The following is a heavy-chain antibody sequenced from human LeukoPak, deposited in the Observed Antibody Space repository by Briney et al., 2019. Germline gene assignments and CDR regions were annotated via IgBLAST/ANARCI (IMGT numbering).Heavy chain of an antibody. CDR1: GGSFSGYY. J-gene: IGHJ6*03. V-gene: IGHV4-34*01. D-gene: IGHD5/OR15-5a*01. CDR3: ARVCPPYYYYYMDV. Sequence: SETLSLTCAVYGGSFSGYYWSWIRQPPGKGLEWLGEINHSGSTNYNPSLKSRVTISVDTSKNQFSLKLSSVTAADTAVYYCARVCPPYYYYYMDVWGKGTTVTVSS. CDR2: INHSGST.